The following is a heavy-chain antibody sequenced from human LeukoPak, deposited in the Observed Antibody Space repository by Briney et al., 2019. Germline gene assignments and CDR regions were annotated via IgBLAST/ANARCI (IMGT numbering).Heavy chain of an antibody. J-gene: IGHJ4*02. CDR2: IIGSGGST. D-gene: IGHD3-22*01. V-gene: IGHV3-23*01. Sequence: ARRSLRLSCAPSGFTSSSYWMCWVRQDPGKGLEWVSGIIGSGGSTSYAASVKGRFTISRDNSKNTLYLQMNSLRAEDTAVYSCAETRKYYYYSSGYYIDYWGQGTLVTVSS. CDR1: GFTSSSYW. CDR3: AETRKYYYYSSGYYIDY.